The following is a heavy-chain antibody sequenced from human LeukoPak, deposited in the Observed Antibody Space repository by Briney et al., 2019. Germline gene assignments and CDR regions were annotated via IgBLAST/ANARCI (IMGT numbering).Heavy chain of an antibody. CDR3: ARPHCPRGRSGGSCYDNNWFDP. V-gene: IGHV4-34*01. CDR1: GGSFSGYY. Sequence: SETLSLTCAVYGGSFSGYYWSWIRQPPGKGLEWIGEINHSGSTNNNPSLKSRVTISVDTSKNQFSLKLSSVTAADTAVYYCARPHCPRGRSGGSCYDNNWFDPWGQGTLVTVSS. J-gene: IGHJ5*02. CDR2: INHSGST. D-gene: IGHD2-15*01.